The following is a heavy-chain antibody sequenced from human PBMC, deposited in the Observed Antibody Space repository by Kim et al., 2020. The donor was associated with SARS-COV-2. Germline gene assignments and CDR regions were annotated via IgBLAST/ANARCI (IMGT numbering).Heavy chain of an antibody. V-gene: IGHV1-2*02. CDR3: AREGDYRVVAATRSGRRTANWFDP. D-gene: IGHD2-15*01. CDR2: INPNSGGT. CDR1: GYTFTGYY. J-gene: IGHJ5*02. Sequence: ASVKVSCKASGYTFTGYYMHWVRQAPGQGLEWMGWINPNSGGTNYAQKFQGRVTMTRDTSISTAYMELSRLRSDDTAVYYCAREGDYRVVAATRSGRRTANWFDPWGQGTLVTVSS.